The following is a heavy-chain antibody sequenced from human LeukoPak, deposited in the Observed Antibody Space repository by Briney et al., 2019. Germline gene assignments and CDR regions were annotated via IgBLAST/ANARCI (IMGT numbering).Heavy chain of an antibody. CDR2: INHSGST. Sequence: SETLSLTCAVYGGSFGGYYWSWIRQPPGKGLEWIGEINHSGSTNYNPSLKSRVTISVDTSKNQFSLKLSSVTAADTAVYYCARATAQAAAVDYWGQGTLVTVSS. CDR3: ARATAQAAAVDY. D-gene: IGHD6-13*01. CDR1: GGSFGGYY. J-gene: IGHJ4*02. V-gene: IGHV4-34*01.